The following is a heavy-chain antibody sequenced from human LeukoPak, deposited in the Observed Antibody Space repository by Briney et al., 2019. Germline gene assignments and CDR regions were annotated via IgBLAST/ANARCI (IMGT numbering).Heavy chain of an antibody. D-gene: IGHD3-10*01. V-gene: IGHV1-69*06. J-gene: IGHJ4*02. CDR2: IIPIFGTA. CDR1: GGTFSSYA. CDR3: ARDQTGSGPLDY. Sequence: GASVKVSCKASGGTFSSYAISWVRQAPGQGLEWMGGIIPIFGTANYAQKFQGRVTITADKSTSTAYMELSSLRSEDTAVYYCARDQTGSGPLDYWGQGTLVTVS.